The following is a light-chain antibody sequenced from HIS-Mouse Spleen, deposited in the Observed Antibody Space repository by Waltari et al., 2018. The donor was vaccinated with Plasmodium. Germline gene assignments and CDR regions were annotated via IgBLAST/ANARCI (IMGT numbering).Light chain of an antibody. CDR2: DVS. Sequence: QSALTQPRSVSGSPGPSVTIPCPGTSSDVGGSNYVAWYQQHPGKAPKLMIYDVSKRPSGVPDRFSGSKSGNTASLTISGLQAEDEADYYCCSYAGSYTWVFGGGTKLTVL. CDR1: SSDVGGSNY. CDR3: CSYAGSYTWV. V-gene: IGLV2-11*01. J-gene: IGLJ3*02.